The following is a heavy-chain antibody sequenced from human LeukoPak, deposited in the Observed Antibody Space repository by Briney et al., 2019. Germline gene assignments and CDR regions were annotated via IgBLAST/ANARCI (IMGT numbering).Heavy chain of an antibody. D-gene: IGHD3-9*01. J-gene: IGHJ4*02. CDR1: GGSFSGYY. CDR2: INHSGST. CDR3: ARFTGYLYFDY. Sequence: SETLSLTCAVYGGSFSGYYWSWIRQPPGKGLEWIGEINHSGSTNYNPSLKSRVTMSVDTSKNQFSLKLSSVTAADTAVYFCARFTGYLYFDYWGQGTLVTVSS. V-gene: IGHV4-34*01.